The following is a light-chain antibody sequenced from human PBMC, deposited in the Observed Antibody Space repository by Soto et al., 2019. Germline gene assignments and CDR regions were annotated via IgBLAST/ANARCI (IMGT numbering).Light chain of an antibody. CDR3: SSYAASNNLGV. J-gene: IGLJ2*01. V-gene: IGLV2-8*01. Sequence: QSALTQPPSASGSPGQSVTISCIGTSSDVGGYNYVSWYQQHPGKAPKLIIYEVSKRPSGLPDRFSVFKSGNTASLTVSGLQAEDEADYYCSSYAASNNLGVFGGGTKLTVL. CDR1: SSDVGGYNY. CDR2: EVS.